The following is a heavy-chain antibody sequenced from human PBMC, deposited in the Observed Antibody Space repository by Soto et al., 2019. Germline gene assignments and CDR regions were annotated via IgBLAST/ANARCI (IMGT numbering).Heavy chain of an antibody. CDR1: GGYIRSSNW. CDR3: ARVDSSGSYFDS. V-gene: IGHV4-4*02. CDR2: IYHSGST. Sequence: SETLSLTCAVSGGYIRSSNWWSWVRQPPGKGLEWIGEIYHSGSTNYNPSLKSRVTISVDKSKNQFSLKLSSVTAADTAMYYCARVDSSGSYFDSWGQGTLVTVSS. D-gene: IGHD3-22*01. J-gene: IGHJ4*02.